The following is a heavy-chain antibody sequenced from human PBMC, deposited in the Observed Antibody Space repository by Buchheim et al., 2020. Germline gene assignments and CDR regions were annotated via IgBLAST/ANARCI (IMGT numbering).Heavy chain of an antibody. Sequence: QVQLVESGGGVVQPGRSLRLSCAASEFTFSVYSMHWVRQAPGKGLEWVAVVSYNGSKTHYADSVKGRFIISRDNSMNTLSLQMSSFRAEDTAMYYCVRDVSSWPDNWFDVWGQGIL. CDR3: VRDVSSWPDNWFDV. J-gene: IGHJ5*01. CDR2: VSYNGSKT. V-gene: IGHV3-30-3*01. CDR1: EFTFSVYS. D-gene: IGHD6-13*01.